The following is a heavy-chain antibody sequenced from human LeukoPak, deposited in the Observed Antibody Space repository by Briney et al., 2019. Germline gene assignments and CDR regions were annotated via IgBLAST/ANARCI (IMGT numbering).Heavy chain of an antibody. CDR1: GFTFSSYA. D-gene: IGHD2-15*01. Sequence: RAGGSLRLSCAASGFTFSSYAMSWVRQAPGKGLEWVSDISGGGGSKYYADSVKGRFTISRDNSKNTLYLQMNSLRAQDTAIYYGAKVFIVYCSGGSGYSVSYYLDYWGQGTLVTVSS. V-gene: IGHV3-23*01. CDR3: AKVFIVYCSGGSGYSVSYYLDY. CDR2: ISGGGGSK. J-gene: IGHJ4*02.